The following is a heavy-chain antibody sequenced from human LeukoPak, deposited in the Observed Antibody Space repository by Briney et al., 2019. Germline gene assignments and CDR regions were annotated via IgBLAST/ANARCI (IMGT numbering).Heavy chain of an antibody. Sequence: GGSLRLSCAASGFTLSNHGMIWVRQDPGGGLGWVSAVTGNAATTYYADSVKGRFTISRDNSKNTLYLQMNSLRAEDTGVYYCAKIQGYMDVWGKGTTVTVSS. CDR1: GFTLSNHG. V-gene: IGHV3-23*01. J-gene: IGHJ6*03. CDR2: VTGNAATT. CDR3: AKIQGYMDV.